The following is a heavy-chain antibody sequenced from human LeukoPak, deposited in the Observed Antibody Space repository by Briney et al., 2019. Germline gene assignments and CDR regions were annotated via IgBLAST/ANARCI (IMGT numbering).Heavy chain of an antibody. CDR1: GFTFSSQW. CDR3: ARGLGSSADY. Sequence: PGGSLRLSCAASGFTFSSQWMHWVRQAPGKGLLWVSRIDDDRSITNYAESVKGRFTISRDNAKNTVYLQMNSLRAEDTAVYYCARGLGSSADYWGQGTLVTVSS. CDR2: IDDDRSIT. V-gene: IGHV3-74*01. D-gene: IGHD6-19*01. J-gene: IGHJ4*02.